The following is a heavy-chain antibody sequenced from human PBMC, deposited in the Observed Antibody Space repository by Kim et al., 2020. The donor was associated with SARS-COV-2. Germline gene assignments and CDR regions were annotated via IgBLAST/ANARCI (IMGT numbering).Heavy chain of an antibody. CDR2: GNT. V-gene: IGHV1-18*01. CDR3: ARDRYYFDY. Sequence: GNTNYAQKLQGRVTMTTDTSTSTAYMELRSLRSDDTAVYYCARDRYYFDYWGQGTLVTVSS. J-gene: IGHJ4*02.